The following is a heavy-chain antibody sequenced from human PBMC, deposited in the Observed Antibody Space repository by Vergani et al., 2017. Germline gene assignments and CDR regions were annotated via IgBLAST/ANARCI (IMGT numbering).Heavy chain of an antibody. Sequence: QVTLKESCPALVKPTQTLTLTCTFSGFSLTPTSMRVSWIRQPPGKALQWLARIDGDDGKFYSTSLRTRLTISKDTYKNQVVLTLTNMDPVDTATYYCARTTAPGKGYFDNWGQGSLVTVSS. J-gene: IGHJ4*02. D-gene: IGHD4-23*01. CDR2: IDGDDGK. CDR1: GFSLTPTSMR. V-gene: IGHV2-70*04. CDR3: ARTTAPGKGYFDN.